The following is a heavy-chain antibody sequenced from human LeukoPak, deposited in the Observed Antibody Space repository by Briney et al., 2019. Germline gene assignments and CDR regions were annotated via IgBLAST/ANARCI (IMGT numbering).Heavy chain of an antibody. D-gene: IGHD5-24*01. V-gene: IGHV1-69*05. CDR1: GGTFSSYA. CDR2: IIPIFGTA. CDR3: VSDRSDGGYAESNGYPTFDL. Sequence: GSSVKVSCKASGGTFSSYAISWVRQAPGQGLEWMGGIIPIFGTANYAQKFQGRVTITTDESTSTAYMELSSLRSEDTAVYYCVSDRSDGGYAESNGYPTFDLWGRGTLVTVSS. J-gene: IGHJ2*01.